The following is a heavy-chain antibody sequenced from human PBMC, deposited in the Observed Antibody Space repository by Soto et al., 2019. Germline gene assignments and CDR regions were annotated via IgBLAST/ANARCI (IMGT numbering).Heavy chain of an antibody. CDR3: TTAFRGYGDYAFDY. J-gene: IGHJ4*02. Sequence: GSLRLSCAASGFTFSNAWMNWVRQAPGKGLEWVGRIKSKTDGGTTDYAAPVKGRFTISRDDSKNTLYLQMNSLKTEDTAVYYCTTAFRGYGDYAFDYWGQGTLVTVSS. V-gene: IGHV3-15*07. CDR1: GFTFSNAW. D-gene: IGHD4-17*01. CDR2: IKSKTDGGTT.